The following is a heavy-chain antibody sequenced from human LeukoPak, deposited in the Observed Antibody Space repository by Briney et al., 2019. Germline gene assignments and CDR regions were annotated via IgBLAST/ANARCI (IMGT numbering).Heavy chain of an antibody. Sequence: GGSLRLSCAASGFTFSSYGLHWVRQAPGKGLEWVAVISYDGSNKYYADSVKGRFTISRDNSKNTLYLQMSSLRAEDTAVYYCAKVDSSSWYYFDYWGQGILVTVSS. D-gene: IGHD6-13*01. J-gene: IGHJ4*02. CDR2: ISYDGSNK. V-gene: IGHV3-30*18. CDR1: GFTFSSYG. CDR3: AKVDSSSWYYFDY.